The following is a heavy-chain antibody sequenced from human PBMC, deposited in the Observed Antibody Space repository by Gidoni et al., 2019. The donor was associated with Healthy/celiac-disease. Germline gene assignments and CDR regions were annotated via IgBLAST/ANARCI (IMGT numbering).Heavy chain of an antibody. CDR3: ARTTSYYYDSSGYSS. CDR2: IYPGDSDT. CDR1: GYSFTSYW. J-gene: IGHJ4*02. Sequence: EVQLVQSGAEVKKPGESLKLSCKGSGYSFTSYWIGWVRQMPGKGLEWMGIIYPGDSDTRYSPSFQGQVTISADKSISTAYLQWSSLKASDTAMYYCARTTSYYYDSSGYSSWGQGTLVTVSS. V-gene: IGHV5-51*01. D-gene: IGHD3-22*01.